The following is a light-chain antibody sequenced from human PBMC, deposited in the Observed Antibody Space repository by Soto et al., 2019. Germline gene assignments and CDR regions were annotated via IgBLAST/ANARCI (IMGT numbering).Light chain of an antibody. J-gene: IGLJ2*01. Sequence: NFILTQPHSVSESPGRTVTISCTRSSGDIAARYVQWYQQRPGSAPTTVIYEDSQRPSGVPDRFSGSIDRSSNSASLIISGLKTEDEADYYCQSYDGRDVVFGGGTKFTVL. V-gene: IGLV6-57*04. CDR3: QSYDGRDVV. CDR2: EDS. CDR1: SGDIAARY.